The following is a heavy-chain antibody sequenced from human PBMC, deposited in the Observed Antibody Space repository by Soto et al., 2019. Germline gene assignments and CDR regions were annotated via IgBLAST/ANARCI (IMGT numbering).Heavy chain of an antibody. CDR2: ITRNSDII. J-gene: IGHJ4*02. Sequence: PRGSPEPSCAPSEFPFSTECTNWVRKATGSGPECISYITRNSDIINYADSVKGRFTISRDNAKNSLHLQMHSLRADDTAVYYCARDREYCSGDKCYETGSDYWGQGTLVTVS. V-gene: IGHV3-48*01. CDR1: EFPFSTEC. CDR3: ARDREYCSGDKCYETGSDY. D-gene: IGHD2-15*01.